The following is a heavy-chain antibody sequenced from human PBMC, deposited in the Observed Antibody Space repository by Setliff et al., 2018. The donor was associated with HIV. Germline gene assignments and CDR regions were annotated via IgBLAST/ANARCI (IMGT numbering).Heavy chain of an antibody. CDR3: ARGVPAVTGYHFDY. D-gene: IGHD6-19*01. CDR2: IRSKAFGGTI. V-gene: IGHV3-49*04. Sequence: PGGSLRLSCTASGFTFGDYAMSWVRQAPGKGLEWVGYIRSKAFGGTIEYAASVEGRFTISRDDSKSIAYLQMNSLKTEDTAVNYCARGVPAVTGYHFDYWGQGTLVTVSS. CDR1: GFTFGDYA. J-gene: IGHJ4*02.